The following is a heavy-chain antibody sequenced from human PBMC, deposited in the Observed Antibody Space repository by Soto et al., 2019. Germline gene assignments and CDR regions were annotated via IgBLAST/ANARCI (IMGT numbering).Heavy chain of an antibody. CDR1: GGTFSSYA. J-gene: IGHJ6*02. CDR3: ARSQGSSTSLEIYYYYYYAMDV. Sequence: QVQLVQAGAEVEKPGSSVKASCKASGGTFSSYAIRWVRQAPGQGLEWMGGLIPISGTANYAQKFQGRVTITADESTNTAYMELSSLRSEDTAVYYCARSQGSSTSLEIYYYYYYAMDVWGQGTTVTVSS. V-gene: IGHV1-69*01. D-gene: IGHD2-2*01. CDR2: LIPISGTA.